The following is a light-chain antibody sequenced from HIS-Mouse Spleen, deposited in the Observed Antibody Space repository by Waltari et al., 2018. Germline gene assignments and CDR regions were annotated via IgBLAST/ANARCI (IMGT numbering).Light chain of an antibody. J-gene: IGLJ2*01. CDR2: EDS. CDR1: AFPKKY. V-gene: IGLV3-10*01. CDR3: YSTDSSGNHRV. Sequence: SYELPQPPSVSVSPVQTPRITCPGDAFPKKYPYWYQQKSGQAPVLVIYEDSKRPSGTPERFSGSSSGTMATLTISGAQVEDEADYYCYSTDSSGNHRVFGGGTKLTVL.